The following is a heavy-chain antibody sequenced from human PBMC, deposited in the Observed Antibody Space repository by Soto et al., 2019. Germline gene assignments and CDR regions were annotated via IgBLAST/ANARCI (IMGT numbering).Heavy chain of an antibody. V-gene: IGHV4-31*03. CDR3: ARAGEIYDILTGYYTGGAFDI. Sequence: TLSLTCTVSGGSISSGGYYWSWIRQHPGKGLEWIGYIYYSGSTYYNPSLKSRVTISVDTSKNQFSLKLSSVTAADTAVYYCARAGEIYDILTGYYTGGAFDIWGQGTMVTVSS. CDR1: GGSISSGGYY. D-gene: IGHD3-9*01. CDR2: IYYSGST. J-gene: IGHJ3*02.